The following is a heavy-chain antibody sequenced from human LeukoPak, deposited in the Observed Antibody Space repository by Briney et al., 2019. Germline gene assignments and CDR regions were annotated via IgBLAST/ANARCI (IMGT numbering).Heavy chain of an antibody. CDR3: ARSVEQQLVSWFDP. V-gene: IGHV1-18*01. Sequence: ASVKVSCKASGGTFSSYGISWVRPAPGQGLEWMGWISAYNGNTNYAQKLQGRVTMTTDTSTSTAYMELRSLRSDDTAVYYCARSVEQQLVSWFDPWGQGTLVTVSS. J-gene: IGHJ5*02. CDR1: GGTFSSYG. D-gene: IGHD6-13*01. CDR2: ISAYNGNT.